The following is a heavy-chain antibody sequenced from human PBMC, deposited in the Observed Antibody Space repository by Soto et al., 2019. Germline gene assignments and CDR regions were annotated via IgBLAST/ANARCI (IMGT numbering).Heavy chain of an antibody. CDR1: GYTFNGYS. D-gene: IGHD6-13*01. CDR2: ISTYNGNT. CDR3: ARVERGSWWAFDD. J-gene: IGHJ4*02. V-gene: IGHV1-18*04. Sequence: QVQLLQSGAEVKKPGASVKVYCKTSGYTFNGYSISWVRQAPGQGLEWRGWISTYNGNTNTAPMFQDSVTMTTDTSTRTAYMELTNLKFDYTAVYDCARVERGSWWAFDDWGQGTLVTVSS.